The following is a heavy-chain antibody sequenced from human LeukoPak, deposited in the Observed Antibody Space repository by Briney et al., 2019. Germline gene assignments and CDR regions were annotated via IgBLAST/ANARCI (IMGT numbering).Heavy chain of an antibody. CDR2: ISYDGSNK. CDR1: GFTFSSYG. J-gene: IGHJ6*02. Sequence: RGSLRLSCAASGFTFSSYGMHWVRQAPGKGLEWVAVISYDGSNKYYADSVKGRFTISRDNSKNTLDLQMNSLRGEDTAVYYCAKENFYRVVMANYGMDVWGQGTTVTVSS. CDR3: AKENFYRVVMANYGMDV. V-gene: IGHV3-30*18. D-gene: IGHD3-22*01.